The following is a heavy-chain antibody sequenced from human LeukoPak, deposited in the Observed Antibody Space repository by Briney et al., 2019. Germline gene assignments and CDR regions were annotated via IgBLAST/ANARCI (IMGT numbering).Heavy chain of an antibody. CDR3: ARDRSSSWSPLDY. CDR2: IYYSGST. CDR1: GESFSGYF. V-gene: IGHV4-59*01. J-gene: IGHJ4*02. D-gene: IGHD6-13*01. Sequence: PSETLSLTCAVYGESFSGYFWNWIRQPPGKGLEWIGYIYYSGSTNYNPSLKSRVTISVDTSKNQFSVKLSSVTAADTAVYYCARDRSSSWSPLDYWGQGTLVTVSS.